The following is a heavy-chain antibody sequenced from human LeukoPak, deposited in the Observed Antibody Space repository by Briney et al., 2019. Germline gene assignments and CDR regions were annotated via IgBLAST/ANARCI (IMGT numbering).Heavy chain of an antibody. V-gene: IGHV4-59*01. J-gene: IGHJ4*02. Sequence: SETLSLTCTVSGVSISSYSWRWIRQPPGRGLEWVGFINYSGSTNYNPSLKSRVTISVDTSKNQFSLNLSSVTAADTAVYYCARGHQIVGANIFDSWGRGTQVTVSS. D-gene: IGHD1-26*01. CDR1: GVSISSYS. CDR2: INYSGST. CDR3: ARGHQIVGANIFDS.